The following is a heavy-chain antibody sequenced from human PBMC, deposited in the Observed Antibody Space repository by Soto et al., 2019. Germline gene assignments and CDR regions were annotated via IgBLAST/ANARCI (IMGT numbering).Heavy chain of an antibody. CDR2: INTDGGSS. CDR3: AREAGYCSRTSCYRRAFDT. CDR1: GFTFSGHW. J-gene: IGHJ3*02. D-gene: IGHD2-2*01. Sequence: EVQLVESGGDLVQPGGSLSLSCAASGFTFSGHWMHWVRQVPGKGLEWVSRINTDGGSSAYADSVKGRFAISRDNAKNTLYLQINGRRAEDTAVYYCAREAGYCSRTSCYRRAFDTWGQGTTVTVSS. V-gene: IGHV3-74*03.